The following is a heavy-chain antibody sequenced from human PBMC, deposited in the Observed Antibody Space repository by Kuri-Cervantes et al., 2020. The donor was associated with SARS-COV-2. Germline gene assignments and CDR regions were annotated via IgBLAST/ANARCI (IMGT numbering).Heavy chain of an antibody. CDR3: ARGAHYYDSSSYPEWFDP. D-gene: IGHD3-22*01. J-gene: IGHJ5*02. Sequence: GESLKISCAASGFTFNDYYMSWIRQAPGKGLEWVSYISSSGSTIYYADSVKGRFTISRDNAKNSVYLQMNSLRAEDTALYHCARGAHYYDSSSYPEWFDPWGQGTLVTVSS. V-gene: IGHV3-11*01. CDR1: GFTFNDYY. CDR2: ISSSGSTI.